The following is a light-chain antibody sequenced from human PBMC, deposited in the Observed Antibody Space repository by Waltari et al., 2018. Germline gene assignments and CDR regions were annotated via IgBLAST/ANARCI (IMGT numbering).Light chain of an antibody. CDR1: SSNLGSTT. CDR3: AAWDDSLNGYV. Sequence: QSVLTQPPPASGTPGQRVTISCSGSSSNLGSTTVNWYQQLPGTAPKLLIYSNNQRPSGVPDRFSGSKSGTSASLAISGLQSEDEADYYCAAWDDSLNGYVFGTGTKVTVL. J-gene: IGLJ1*01. CDR2: SNN. V-gene: IGLV1-44*01.